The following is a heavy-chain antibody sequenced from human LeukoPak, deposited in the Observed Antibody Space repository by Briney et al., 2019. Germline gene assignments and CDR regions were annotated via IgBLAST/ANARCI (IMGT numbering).Heavy chain of an antibody. CDR3: ARDVVVAATPLDY. V-gene: IGHV1-2*02. D-gene: IGHD2-15*01. Sequence: GASVKVSCKASGYTFTGYYMHWVRQAPGQGLEWMGWINPNSGGTNYAQKFQGRVTMTRDTSVSTAYMELSRLRSDDTAVYYCARDVVVAATPLDYWGQGTLVTVSS. CDR1: GYTFTGYY. CDR2: INPNSGGT. J-gene: IGHJ4*02.